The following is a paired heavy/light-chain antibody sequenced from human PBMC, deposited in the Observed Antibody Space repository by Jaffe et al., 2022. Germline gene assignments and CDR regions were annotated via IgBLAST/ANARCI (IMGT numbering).Heavy chain of an antibody. J-gene: IGHJ3*02. CDR2: VSGVGAST. CDR1: GFTFSNYA. CDR3: AKYVSGGRRPWLGFDI. V-gene: IGHV3-23*01. Sequence: EVQLLESGGGLVQPGGSLRLSCAASGFTFSNYAMSWVRQAPGKGLEWVSAVSGVGASTYYADSVKGRFTISRDNSKNTLYLQMNSLRAEDTALYYCAKYVSGGRRPWLGFDIWGQGTMVTVSS. D-gene: IGHD3-16*01.
Light chain of an antibody. CDR2: EVT. CDR1: SSDVGGYNY. Sequence: QSALTQPASVSGSPGQSITISCTGTSSDVGGYNYVSWYQQHPGKAPKFMIYEVTNRPSGVSNRFSGSKSGNTASLTISGLQAEDEADYYCSSYTSSSTVVFGGGTKLTVL. CDR3: SSYTSSSTVV. V-gene: IGLV2-14*01. J-gene: IGLJ2*01.